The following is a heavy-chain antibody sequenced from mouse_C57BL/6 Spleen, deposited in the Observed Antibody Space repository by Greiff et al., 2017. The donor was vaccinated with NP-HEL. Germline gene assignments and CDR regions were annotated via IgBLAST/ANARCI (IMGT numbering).Heavy chain of an antibody. V-gene: IGHV1-69*01. CDR2: IDPSDSYT. J-gene: IGHJ4*01. CDR3: ARYSKRAMDY. D-gene: IGHD2-5*01. CDR1: GYTFTSYW. Sequence: QVQLKQPGAELVMPGASVKLSCKASGYTFTSYWMHWVKQRPGQGLEWIGDIDPSDSYTNYNQKFKGKSTLTVDKSSSTAYMQLSSLTSEDSAVYYCARYSKRAMDYWGQGTSVTVSS.